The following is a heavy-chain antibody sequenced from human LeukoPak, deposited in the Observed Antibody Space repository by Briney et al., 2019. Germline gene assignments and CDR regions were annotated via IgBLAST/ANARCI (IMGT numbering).Heavy chain of an antibody. J-gene: IGHJ3*02. CDR1: GFTFSSYG. D-gene: IGHD3-9*01. CDR3: ARVSRRLYDIPDAFDI. V-gene: IGHV3-30*03. Sequence: GGSLRLSCAASGFTFSSYGMHWVRQAPGKGLEWVAVISYDGSNKYYADSVKGRFTISRDNSKNTLYLQMNSLRAEDTAVYYCARVSRRLYDIPDAFDIWGQGTMVTVSS. CDR2: ISYDGSNK.